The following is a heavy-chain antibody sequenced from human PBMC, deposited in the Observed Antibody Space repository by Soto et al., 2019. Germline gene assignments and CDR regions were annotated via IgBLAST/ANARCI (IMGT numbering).Heavy chain of an antibody. CDR2: IYYSGSA. Sequence: PETLSLTCTVSGGSISSYYWSWIRQPPGKGLEWIGYIYYSGSANYNPSLKSRVTISVDTSKNQFSLKLSSVTAADTAVYYCALCSGIAAAGKLLAFSTPRSFDP. J-gene: IGHJ5*02. CDR3: ALCSGIAAAGKLLAFSTPRSFDP. V-gene: IGHV4-59*01. CDR1: GGSISSYY. D-gene: IGHD6-13*01.